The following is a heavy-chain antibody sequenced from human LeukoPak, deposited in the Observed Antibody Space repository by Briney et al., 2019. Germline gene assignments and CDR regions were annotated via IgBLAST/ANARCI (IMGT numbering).Heavy chain of an antibody. J-gene: IGHJ4*02. D-gene: IGHD3-16*01. CDR1: GYTFTGHY. V-gene: IGHV1-18*04. CDR2: INPKNAAT. CDR3: ARERFWGAIDY. Sequence: ASVKVSCKASGYTFTGHYIHWVRQAPGQGLEWMGWINPKNAATNYAQKLQGRVTMTTDTSTSTAYMELRSLRSDDTAVYYCARERFWGAIDYWGQGTLVTVSS.